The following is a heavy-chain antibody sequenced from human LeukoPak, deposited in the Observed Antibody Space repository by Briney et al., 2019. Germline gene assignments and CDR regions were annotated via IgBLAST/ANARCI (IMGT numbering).Heavy chain of an antibody. V-gene: IGHV3-7*01. D-gene: IGHD6-19*01. Sequence: GGSLRLSCAVSGFTFSSYWMNWVRQAPGKGLEWVASITQDGGEKSYVDSVKGRFTISRDNAKNSLYLQMSSLRAEGTAIYYCAIDSQWRAFDIWGQGTMVTVSS. CDR3: AIDSQWRAFDI. CDR2: ITQDGGEK. CDR1: GFTFSSYW. J-gene: IGHJ3*02.